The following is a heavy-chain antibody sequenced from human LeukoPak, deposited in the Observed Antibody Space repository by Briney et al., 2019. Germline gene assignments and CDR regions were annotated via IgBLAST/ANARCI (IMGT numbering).Heavy chain of an antibody. Sequence: GGSLRLSCATSGFTFNNNAMSWVRQGPGKGLEWVSGINGGGDATEYTDSVKGRFTISRDNSKNTLYLQMNSLGPDDTAVYYCARCTASCYANAFDVWGQGTLLTVSS. CDR2: INGGGDAT. D-gene: IGHD2-2*01. J-gene: IGHJ3*01. CDR3: ARCTASCYANAFDV. V-gene: IGHV3-23*01. CDR1: GFTFNNNA.